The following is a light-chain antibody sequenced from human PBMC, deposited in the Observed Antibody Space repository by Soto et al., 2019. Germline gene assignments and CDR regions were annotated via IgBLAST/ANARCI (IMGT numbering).Light chain of an antibody. Sequence: QSVLTQPPSASGSPGQSVTISCTGTSNDVGGYNYVSWYQQHPGKAPKLMIYEVSKRPSGVPDRFSGSKSGNTASLTISGLQAEDEADYYCSSYAGNNHVVFGGGTKLTVL. CDR3: SSYAGNNHVV. V-gene: IGLV2-8*01. CDR2: EVS. CDR1: SNDVGGYNY. J-gene: IGLJ2*01.